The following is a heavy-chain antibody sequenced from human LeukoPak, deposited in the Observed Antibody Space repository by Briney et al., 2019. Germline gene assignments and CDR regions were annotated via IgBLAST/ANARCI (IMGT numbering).Heavy chain of an antibody. Sequence: PGGSLRLSCAASGITFGDYAMHWVRQAPGKGLEWVSGISWNSGTIGYADSVKGRFTISRDNAKNSLYLQMNSLRADDTAVYYCARDTRSGYYHYFDYWGQGALVTVSS. J-gene: IGHJ4*02. CDR3: ARDTRSGYYHYFDY. CDR2: ISWNSGTI. D-gene: IGHD3-3*01. CDR1: GITFGDYA. V-gene: IGHV3-9*01.